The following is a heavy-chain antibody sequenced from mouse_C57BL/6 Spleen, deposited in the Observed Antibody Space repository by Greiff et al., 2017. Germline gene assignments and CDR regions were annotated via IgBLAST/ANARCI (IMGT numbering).Heavy chain of an antibody. V-gene: IGHV1-47*01. CDR3: ARAYDYCDWYFDV. D-gene: IGHD2-4*01. CDR1: GYTFTTYP. Sequence: VQLQQSGAELVKPGASVKMSCKASGYTFTTYPIEWMKQNHGKSLEWIGNFHPYNNDTKYNEKFKGKATLTVEKSSSTVYLELSRLTSDDSSVYYCARAYDYCDWYFDVWGTGTTVTVSS. CDR2: FHPYNNDT. J-gene: IGHJ1*03.